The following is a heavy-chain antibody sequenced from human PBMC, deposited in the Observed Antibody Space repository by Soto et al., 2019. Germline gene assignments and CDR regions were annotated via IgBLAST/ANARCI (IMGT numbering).Heavy chain of an antibody. Sequence: QITLKESGPSLVKPTQTLTLTCTFSGFSLSTGGVGVGWIRQPPGKALEWLALIYWDDDKRYSPSLRSRLTVTKDTSKNQVVLTMTNMDPVDTATYYCAHSRCGGDCLQSYSSHYYYGLDVSGQGTTVTVSS. D-gene: IGHD2-21*02. V-gene: IGHV2-5*02. CDR2: IYWDDDK. J-gene: IGHJ6*02. CDR1: GFSLSTGGVG. CDR3: AHSRCGGDCLQSYSSHYYYGLDV.